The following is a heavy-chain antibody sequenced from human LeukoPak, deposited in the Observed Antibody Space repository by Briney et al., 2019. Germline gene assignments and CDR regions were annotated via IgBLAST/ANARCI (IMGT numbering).Heavy chain of an antibody. Sequence: GGSLRLSCAAFGFTFSSYAMHWVRQAPGKGLEYVSAISSNGGSTYYANSVKGRFTISRDNSKNTLYLQMGSLRAEDMAVYYCARDGDSGSYSDYWGQGTLVTVSS. CDR2: ISSNGGST. D-gene: IGHD1-26*01. CDR3: ARDGDSGSYSDY. V-gene: IGHV3-64*01. CDR1: GFTFSSYA. J-gene: IGHJ4*02.